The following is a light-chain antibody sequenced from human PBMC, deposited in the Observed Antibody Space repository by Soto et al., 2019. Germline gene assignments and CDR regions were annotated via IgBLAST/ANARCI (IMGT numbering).Light chain of an antibody. CDR2: GAS. CDR3: QQYASSPLT. CDR1: QSVRGNY. V-gene: IGKV3-20*01. J-gene: IGKJ4*01. Sequence: EMVLTQSPGTLSSSSGERATLSCRASQSVRGNYLAWYQQKPGQAPRLLIYGASSRATGIPYRFGGSGSGTDFTLTISRLEPEDFAVYYCQQYASSPLTFGGGTKVEIK.